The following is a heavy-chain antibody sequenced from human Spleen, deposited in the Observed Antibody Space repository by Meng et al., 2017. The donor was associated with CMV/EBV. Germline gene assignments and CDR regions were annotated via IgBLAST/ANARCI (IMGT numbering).Heavy chain of an antibody. CDR2: VSTYNGNT. Sequence: ASVKVSCKAFGYTFTSYDLSWVRQAPGQGLEWMGWVSTYNGNTRYAHYLQGRVTMTTDASTNTAYMELRNLSSDDTAVYYCARGPLHYSGSYFDYWGQGTLVTVSS. CDR3: ARGPLHYSGSYFDY. CDR1: GYTFTSYD. V-gene: IGHV1-18*01. J-gene: IGHJ4*02. D-gene: IGHD1-26*01.